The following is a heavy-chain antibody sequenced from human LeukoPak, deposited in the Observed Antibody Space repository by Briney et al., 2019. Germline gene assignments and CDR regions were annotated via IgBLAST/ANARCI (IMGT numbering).Heavy chain of an antibody. CDR2: ISSDGRDT. V-gene: IGHV3-74*01. J-gene: IGHJ4*02. CDR1: GLTLSGYW. CDR3: GRDVEGPRAFDY. D-gene: IGHD2-21*01. Sequence: GGSLRLSCAASGLTLSGYWMHWVRQVPGKGLMWVSGISSDGRDTRYADSVKGRFTISRDNAKNTLYLQMNSLRDEDTAIYYCGRDVEGPRAFDYRGQGTLVTVS.